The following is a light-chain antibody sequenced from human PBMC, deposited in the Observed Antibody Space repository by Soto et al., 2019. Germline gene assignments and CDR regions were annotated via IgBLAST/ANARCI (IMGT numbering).Light chain of an antibody. CDR2: DAS. Sequence: EIQMTESLSTLSASVGDRVTITCRASQSISSWLAWYQQKPGKAPKVLIFDASSLESGVPSRFSGSGSATEFTLTISSLQPDDFATYYCQQYSTYPWTFGQGTRLEIK. CDR1: QSISSW. V-gene: IGKV1-5*01. CDR3: QQYSTYPWT. J-gene: IGKJ5*01.